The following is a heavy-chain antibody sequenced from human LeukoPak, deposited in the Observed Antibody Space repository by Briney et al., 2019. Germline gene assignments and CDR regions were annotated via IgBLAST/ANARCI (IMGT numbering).Heavy chain of an antibody. V-gene: IGHV3-53*01. CDR2: IYSGGST. CDR1: GFTVSSNY. CDR3: AGGVVVPALYDASDI. J-gene: IGHJ3*02. Sequence: PGGSLRLSCAASGFTVSSNYMSWVRQAPGKGLEWVSVIYSGGSTYYADSVKGRFTISRDNSKNTLYLQMNSLRAEDTAVYYCAGGVVVPALYDASDIWGQGTMVTVSS. D-gene: IGHD2-2*01.